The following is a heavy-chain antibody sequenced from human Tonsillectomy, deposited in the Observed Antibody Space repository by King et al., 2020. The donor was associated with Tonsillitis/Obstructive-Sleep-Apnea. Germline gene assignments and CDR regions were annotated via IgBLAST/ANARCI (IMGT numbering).Heavy chain of an antibody. CDR1: GFTVSSNY. Sequence: VQLVESGGGLVQPGGSLRLSCAASGFTVSSNYMSWVRQAPGKGLEWVSVIYSGGSTYYADSVKGRFTISRDNSKNTLYLQMNSLRAEDTGVYYCARGLRVCFVLLGGFYYYMVVRGKGTTVTVSS. V-gene: IGHV3-66*01. CDR2: IYSGGST. J-gene: IGHJ6*03. CDR3: ARGLRVCFVLLGGFYYYMVV. D-gene: IGHD5-12*01.